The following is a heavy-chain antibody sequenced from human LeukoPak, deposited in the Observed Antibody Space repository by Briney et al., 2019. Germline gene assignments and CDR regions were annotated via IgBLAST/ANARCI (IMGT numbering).Heavy chain of an antibody. V-gene: IGHV4-38-2*02. Sequence: SETLSLTCTVSGYSISSGYYWGWIRQPPGKGREWIGSIYRSGSTYYNPSLKSRVTISVDTSENQFSLKLSSVTAADTAVYYCARGHKGGRYYYMDVWGKGTTVTVSS. D-gene: IGHD1-26*01. CDR3: ARGHKGGRYYYMDV. CDR1: GYSISSGYY. J-gene: IGHJ6*03. CDR2: IYRSGST.